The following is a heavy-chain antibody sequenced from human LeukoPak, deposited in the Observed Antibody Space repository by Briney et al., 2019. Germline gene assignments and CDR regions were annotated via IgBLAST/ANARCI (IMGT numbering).Heavy chain of an antibody. CDR1: GFTFSSYG. CDR2: IRYDGSNK. J-gene: IGHJ4*02. D-gene: IGHD4-17*01. V-gene: IGHV3-30*02. Sequence: GGSLRLSCAASGFTFSSYGMHWVRQAPGKGLEWVAFIRYDGSNKYYADSVKGRFTISRDNSKNTLYLQMNSLRAEDTAVYYCARDRTTVTTWGFDYWGQGTLVTVSS. CDR3: ARDRTTVTTWGFDY.